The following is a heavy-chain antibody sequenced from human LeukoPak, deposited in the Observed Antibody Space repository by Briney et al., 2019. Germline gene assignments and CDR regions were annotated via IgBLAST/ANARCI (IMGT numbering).Heavy chain of an antibody. CDR1: GFTFSSYR. Sequence: PGGSLRLSCAASGFTFSSYRMNWVRQAPGKGLEWVSYISSTSSTLYYADSVKGRFTISRDNAKNSLYLQMNSLRAEDTAVYYCARDRDSGSHKIDYWGQGTLVTVSS. CDR3: ARDRDSGSHKIDY. D-gene: IGHD1-26*01. CDR2: ISSTSSTL. V-gene: IGHV3-48*04. J-gene: IGHJ4*02.